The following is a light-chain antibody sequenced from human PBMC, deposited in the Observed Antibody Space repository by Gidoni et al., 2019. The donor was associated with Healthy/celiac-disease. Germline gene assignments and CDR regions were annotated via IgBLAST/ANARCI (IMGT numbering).Light chain of an antibody. CDR3: QQSYNTLPFT. Sequence: DIKMTQSPSSLSASVGERVTITCRASQSISSYLNWYQQKPGKAPKLLIYAASSLQSGVPSRWSGSGSGTDFTLTISSLQPEDVATYYCQQSYNTLPFTFGPGTKVDIK. V-gene: IGKV1-39*01. J-gene: IGKJ3*01. CDR1: QSISSY. CDR2: AAS.